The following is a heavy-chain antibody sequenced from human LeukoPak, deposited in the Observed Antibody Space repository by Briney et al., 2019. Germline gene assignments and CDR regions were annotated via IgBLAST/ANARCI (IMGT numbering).Heavy chain of an antibody. J-gene: IGHJ1*01. CDR2: ISGDGATT. CDR1: GFSFDDNA. CDR3: GKDNQRGGFQH. D-gene: IGHD3-16*01. Sequence: GGSLRLSCAASGFSFDDNAMYWVRQAPGKGLEWVSLISGDGATTYYADSVKGRFNISRDNSESSLYLQMNSLRIEDSALYYCGKDNQRGGFQHWGQGALVTVSS. V-gene: IGHV3-43*02.